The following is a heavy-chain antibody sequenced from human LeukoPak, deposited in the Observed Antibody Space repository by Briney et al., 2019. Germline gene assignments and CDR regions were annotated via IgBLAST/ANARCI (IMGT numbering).Heavy chain of an antibody. CDR3: ARDILTDYAFDI. Sequence: ASVKVSCKASGYTFTGYFMHWVRQAPGQGLEWMGWINPNSGGTNYAQKFQGRVTMTRDTSISTAYMELSRLTSDDTAVYYCARDILTDYAFDIWGQGTMVTVFS. J-gene: IGHJ3*02. D-gene: IGHD7-27*01. V-gene: IGHV1-2*02. CDR2: INPNSGGT. CDR1: GYTFTGYF.